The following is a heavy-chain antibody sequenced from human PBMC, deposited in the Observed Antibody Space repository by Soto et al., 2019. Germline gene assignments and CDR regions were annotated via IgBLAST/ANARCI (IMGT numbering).Heavy chain of an antibody. CDR3: AHSEWSSADCYSLWDFGL. J-gene: IGHJ2*01. CDR2: ISWDDDK. V-gene: IGHV2-5*02. CDR1: GFSLTTGGVA. D-gene: IGHD2-15*01. Sequence: QITLKESGPTLVKPTQTLTLTCTFSGFSLTTGGVAVGWIRQPPGKALEWLALISWDDDKRYSPSLKSRLSITTDASKNQVVLAMIHMDPVDTATYYCAHSEWSSADCYSLWDFGLWGRGTLVTVSS.